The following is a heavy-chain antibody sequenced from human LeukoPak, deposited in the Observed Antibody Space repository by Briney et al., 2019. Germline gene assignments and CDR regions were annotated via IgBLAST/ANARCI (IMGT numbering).Heavy chain of an antibody. J-gene: IGHJ6*02. CDR1: GGSVSTSY. D-gene: IGHD2-21*01. V-gene: IGHV4-59*02. CDR2: ISYSVTT. Sequence: PSETLSLTCTVSGGSVSTSYWSWIRQPPGKGPECIGYISYSVTTNYNPSLKSRVTISLDTSKNQFSLNLTSVTAADTAVYYCARDHVVVAEAAAYYYGMDVWGQGTTVTVSS. CDR3: ARDHVVVAEAAAYYYGMDV.